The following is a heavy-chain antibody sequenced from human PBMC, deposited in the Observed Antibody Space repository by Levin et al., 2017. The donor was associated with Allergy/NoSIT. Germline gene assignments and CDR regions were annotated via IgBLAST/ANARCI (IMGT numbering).Heavy chain of an antibody. CDR1: GFTFSSYA. D-gene: IGHD2-15*01. V-gene: IGHV3-30-3*01. J-gene: IGHJ3*02. Sequence: GGSLRLSCAASGFTFSSYAMHWVRQAPGKGLEWVAVISYDGSNKYYADSVKGRFTISRDNSKNTLYLQMNSLRAEDTAVYYCAGRSQRYCSGGSCYSDAFDIWGQGTMVTVSS. CDR2: ISYDGSNK. CDR3: AGRSQRYCSGGSCYSDAFDI.